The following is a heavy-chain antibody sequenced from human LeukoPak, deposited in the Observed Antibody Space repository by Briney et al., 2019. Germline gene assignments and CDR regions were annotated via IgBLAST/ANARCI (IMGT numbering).Heavy chain of an antibody. D-gene: IGHD3-10*01. V-gene: IGHV3-49*04. CDR3: TSYYYDSGRTFDY. CDR1: GFTFGDYA. Sequence: GRSLRLSCTGSGFTFGDYAMSWVRQAPGKGLEWVGFIRTKAYGGTTQYAASVKGRFTISRDDSKSIAYLQMNSLKTEDTAVYYCTSYYYDSGRTFDYWGQGTLVTVSS. CDR2: IRTKAYGGTT. J-gene: IGHJ4*02.